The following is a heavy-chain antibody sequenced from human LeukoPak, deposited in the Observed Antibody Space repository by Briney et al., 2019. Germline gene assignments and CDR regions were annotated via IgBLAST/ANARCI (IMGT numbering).Heavy chain of an antibody. J-gene: IGHJ4*02. CDR1: GGSFSGYY. D-gene: IGHD5/OR15-5a*01. Sequence: ASETLSLTCAVYGGSFSGYYWAWLRQPPGKGLEWIGEINHSGTTKFSPSLKSRVTISVDTSKNQFSLKLRSVSAADSAVYFCARHDADEIATSVLPFDYWGQGTPVTVSS. CDR3: ARHDADEIATSVLPFDY. V-gene: IGHV4-34*01. CDR2: INHSGTT.